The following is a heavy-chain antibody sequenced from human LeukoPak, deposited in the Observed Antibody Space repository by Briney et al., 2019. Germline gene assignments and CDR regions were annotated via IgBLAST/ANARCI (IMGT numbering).Heavy chain of an antibody. CDR1: GFTFSSYG. CDR3: ASSYYYDSSGYYWYFDL. Sequence: GGSLRLSCAASGFTFSSYGMHWVRRAPGKGLEWVAVISYDGSNKYYADSVKGRFTISRDNAKNSLYLQMNSLRAEDTAVYYCASSYYYDSSGYYWYFDLWGRGTLVTVSS. V-gene: IGHV3-30*03. D-gene: IGHD3-22*01. CDR2: ISYDGSNK. J-gene: IGHJ2*01.